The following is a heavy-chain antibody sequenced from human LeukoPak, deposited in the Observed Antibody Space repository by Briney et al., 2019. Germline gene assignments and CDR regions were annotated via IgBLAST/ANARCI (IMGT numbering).Heavy chain of an antibody. CDR3: ASPVLGYCSSTSCYFRIGAFDI. CDR2: INPNSGGT. D-gene: IGHD2-2*01. V-gene: IGHV1-2*02. J-gene: IGHJ3*02. CDR1: GYTFTGYY. Sequence: ASVKVSCKASGYTFTGYYMHWVRQAPGQGLEWMGWINPNSGGTIYAQKFQGRVTMTRDTSISTAYMELSRLRSDDTAVYYCASPVLGYCSSTSCYFRIGAFDIWGQGTMVTVSS.